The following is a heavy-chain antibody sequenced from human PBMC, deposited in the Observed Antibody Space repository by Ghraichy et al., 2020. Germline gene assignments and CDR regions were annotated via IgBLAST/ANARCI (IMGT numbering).Heavy chain of an antibody. Sequence: SGKVSCKASGGTFSSYAISWVRQAPGQGLEWMGGIIPIFGTANYAQKFQGRVTITADESTSTAYMELSSLRSEDTAVYYCARDGRSSGVGDYYGMDVWGQGTTVTVSS. CDR1: GGTFSSYA. V-gene: IGHV1-69*13. D-gene: IGHD6-6*01. J-gene: IGHJ6*02. CDR3: ARDGRSSGVGDYYGMDV. CDR2: IIPIFGTA.